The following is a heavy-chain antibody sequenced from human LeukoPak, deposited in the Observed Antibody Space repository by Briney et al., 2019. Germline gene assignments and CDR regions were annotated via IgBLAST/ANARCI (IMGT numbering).Heavy chain of an antibody. D-gene: IGHD2-2*01. V-gene: IGHV3-48*03. J-gene: IGHJ3*02. Sequence: QSGGSLRLSCAASGFTFSSYEMNWVRQAPGKGLECVSYISSSGSTMYCADSVKGRFTISRDNAKNSLYLQMNSLRAEDTAVYYCVRDFHCSSTACYAPDAFDIWGQGTLVTVSS. CDR1: GFTFSSYE. CDR3: VRDFHCSSTACYAPDAFDI. CDR2: ISSSGSTM.